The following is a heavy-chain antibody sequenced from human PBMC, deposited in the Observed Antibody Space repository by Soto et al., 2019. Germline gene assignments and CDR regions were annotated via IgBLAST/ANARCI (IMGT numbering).Heavy chain of an antibody. J-gene: IGHJ5*02. D-gene: IGHD5-12*01. CDR2: ISAYNGNT. CDR3: ARDFVVVTISENNWFDP. Sequence: ASVKVSCKASGYTFTSYGISWVRQAPGQGLEWMGWISAYNGNTNYAQKLQGRVTMTTDTSTSTAYMELRSLRSDDTAVYYCARDFVVVTISENNWFDPWGQGTLVTAPQ. CDR1: GYTFTSYG. V-gene: IGHV1-18*01.